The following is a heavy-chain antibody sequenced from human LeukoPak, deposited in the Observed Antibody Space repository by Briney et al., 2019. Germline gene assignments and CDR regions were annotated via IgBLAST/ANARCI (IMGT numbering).Heavy chain of an antibody. CDR3: TISWFHDD. J-gene: IGHJ4*02. Sequence: GGSLRLSCAASGLTFSSYWMNWVRQAPGKGLEWVANIKQDGSEKHYVDSVKGRFTTSRDNAKNSLYLQMNSLRAEDTAMYYCTISWFHDDWGQGTLVTVSS. V-gene: IGHV3-7*01. CDR2: IKQDGSEK. CDR1: GLTFSSYW. D-gene: IGHD6-13*01.